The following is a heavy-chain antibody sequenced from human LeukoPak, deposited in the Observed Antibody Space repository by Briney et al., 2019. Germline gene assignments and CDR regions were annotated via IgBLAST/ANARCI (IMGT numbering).Heavy chain of an antibody. D-gene: IGHD3-3*01. Sequence: QAGGSLRLSCTASGFTFGDYAMSWFRQAPGKGLEWVGFIRSKAYGGTTEYAASVKGRFTISRDDSKSIAYLQMNSLKTEDTAVYYCTRAPEDFWSGYFFDHWGQGTLVTVSS. CDR3: TRAPEDFWSGYFFDH. CDR2: IRSKAYGGTT. CDR1: GFTFGDYA. V-gene: IGHV3-49*03. J-gene: IGHJ4*02.